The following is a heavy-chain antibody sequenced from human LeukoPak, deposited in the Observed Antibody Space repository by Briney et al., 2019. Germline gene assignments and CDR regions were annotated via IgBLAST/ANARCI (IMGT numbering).Heavy chain of an antibody. J-gene: IGHJ4*02. CDR2: ISGSGVIT. D-gene: IGHD6-13*01. V-gene: IGHV3-23*01. Sequence: GGSLRLSCAASGFTFSTYAMSWVRHAPGKGLELVSVISGSGVITNYADSVKGRFTISRDNSENTLYLQMNSLRAEDTAVYYCAKVGSWSKLDFDYWGQGILVTVSS. CDR1: GFTFSTYA. CDR3: AKVGSWSKLDFDY.